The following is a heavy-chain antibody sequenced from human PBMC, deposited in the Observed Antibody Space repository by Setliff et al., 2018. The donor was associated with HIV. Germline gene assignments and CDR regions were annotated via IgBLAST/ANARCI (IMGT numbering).Heavy chain of an antibody. CDR3: AKDSGSFLDY. V-gene: IGHV3-23*01. CDR2: ISGSGSST. J-gene: IGHJ4*02. Sequence: SWVRQAPGKGLEWVSAISGSGSSTYYADSVKGRFTISRDNSKNTLYLQMNSLRAEDTAVYYCAKDSGSFLDYWGQGTLVTVS. D-gene: IGHD1-26*01.